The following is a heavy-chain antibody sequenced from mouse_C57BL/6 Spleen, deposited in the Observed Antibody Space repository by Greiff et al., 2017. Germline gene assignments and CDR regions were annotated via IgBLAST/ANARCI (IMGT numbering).Heavy chain of an antibody. J-gene: IGHJ1*03. CDR1: GYTFTDYY. CDR2: INPNNGGT. Sequence: EVQLQQSGPELVKPGASVKISCKASGYTFTDYYMNWVKQSHGKSLEWIGDINPNNGGTSYNQKFKGKATLTVDKSSSTAYMELRSLTSEDSAVYYCARGGGNWYFDVWGTGTTVTVSS. CDR3: ARGGGNWYFDV. V-gene: IGHV1-26*01.